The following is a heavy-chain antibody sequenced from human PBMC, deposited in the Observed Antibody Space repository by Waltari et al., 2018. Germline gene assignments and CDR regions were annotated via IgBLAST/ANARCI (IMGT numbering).Heavy chain of an antibody. CDR3: ARGSEEYYDFWSGKWFDP. J-gene: IGHJ5*02. Sequence: QVQLQQWGAGLLKPSETLSLTCAVYGGSFSGYYWSWIRQPPGRGLAWIGEITPMGITNYNPSHKSRVTISVGTSKNQSSLKLSSGTAADTAVYYWARGSEEYYDFWSGKWFDPWGQGTLVTVSS. CDR1: GGSFSGYY. CDR2: ITPMGIT. D-gene: IGHD3-3*01. V-gene: IGHV4-34*01.